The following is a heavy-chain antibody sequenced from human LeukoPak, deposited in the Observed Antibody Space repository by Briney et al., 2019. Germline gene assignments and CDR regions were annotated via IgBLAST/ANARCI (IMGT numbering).Heavy chain of an antibody. V-gene: IGHV7-4-1*02. CDR3: ARRAGDFWSGPHNWFDP. CDR1: GYTFTSYA. J-gene: IGHJ5*02. D-gene: IGHD3-3*01. Sequence: GASVTVSCKASGYTFTSYAMNWVRQAPGQGLEWMGWINTNTGNPTYAQGFTGRFVFSLDTSVSTAYLQISSLKAEDTAVYYCARRAGDFWSGPHNWFDPWGQGTLVTVSS. CDR2: INTNTGNP.